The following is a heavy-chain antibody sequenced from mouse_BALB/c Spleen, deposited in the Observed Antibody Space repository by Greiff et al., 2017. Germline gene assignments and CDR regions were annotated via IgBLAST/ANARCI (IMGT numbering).Heavy chain of an antibody. V-gene: IGHV1S22*01. D-gene: IGHD4-1*01. J-gene: IGHJ4*01. Sequence: LQQPGSELVRPGASVKLSCKASGYTFTSYWMHWVKQRPGQGLEWIGNIYPGSGSTNYDEKFKSKATLTVDTSSSTAYMQLSSLTSEDSAVYYCRSWDYAMDYWGQGTSVTGSA. CDR3: RSWDYAMDY. CDR1: GYTFTSYW. CDR2: IYPGSGST.